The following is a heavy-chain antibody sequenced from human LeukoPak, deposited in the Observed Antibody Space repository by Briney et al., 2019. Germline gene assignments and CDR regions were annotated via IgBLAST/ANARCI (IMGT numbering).Heavy chain of an antibody. V-gene: IGHV4-59*01. J-gene: IGHJ3*02. CDR1: GGSIRNYY. CDR2: IFYSGST. D-gene: IGHD3-10*01. Sequence: ASETLFLTCSVSGGSIRNYYWTWIRQPPGKGLEWIGYIFYSGSTNYNPSLKSRVTISLDTSKNHFSLKLNSVTAADTAVYYCASSSSGSYYNGFDIWGQGTMVTVAS. CDR3: ASSSSGSYYNGFDI.